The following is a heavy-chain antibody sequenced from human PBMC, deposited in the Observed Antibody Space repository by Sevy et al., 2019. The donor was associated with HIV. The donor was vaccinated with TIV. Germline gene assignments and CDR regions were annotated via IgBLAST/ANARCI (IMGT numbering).Heavy chain of an antibody. CDR1: GFNFRNFW. D-gene: IGHD1-26*01. V-gene: IGHV3-7*03. CDR2: IKQDGSEA. Sequence: GGSLRLSCVASGFNFRNFWMSWVRQAPGKGLECVADIKQDGSEAYYVDSVKGRFTISRDNAKNSLFLQMNSLRDEDTDMYFCVRDKEVGASILDAWGQGTPVTVSS. J-gene: IGHJ5*02. CDR3: VRDKEVGASILDA.